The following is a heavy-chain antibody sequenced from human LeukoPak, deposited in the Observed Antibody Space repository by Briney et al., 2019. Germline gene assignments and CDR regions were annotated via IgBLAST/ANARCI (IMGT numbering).Heavy chain of an antibody. CDR1: GFSFSSYA. Sequence: GGSLRLSCRASGFSFSSYAMHWVRQAPGKGLEWLAFMLHDGSKMYHADSISGRFTISRDNSNNTLFLEMSSLRTEDTAIYYCAKDRYGSGNNWLDPWGQGTLVTVSS. CDR3: AKDRYGSGNNWLDP. V-gene: IGHV3-30*18. D-gene: IGHD3-10*01. CDR2: MLHDGSKM. J-gene: IGHJ5*02.